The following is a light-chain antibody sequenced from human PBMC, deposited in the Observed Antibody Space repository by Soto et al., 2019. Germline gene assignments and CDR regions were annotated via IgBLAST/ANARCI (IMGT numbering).Light chain of an antibody. CDR2: DVS. CDR1: SSDVGGYNY. V-gene: IGLV2-11*01. J-gene: IGLJ3*02. Sequence: QSALTQPRSVSGSPGQSVTISCTGTSSDVGGYNYVSWYQQHPGKAPKLMIYDVSKRPSGVPHRFSGSKSGNTASLTISGLQADDEDYYYCCSSASSYTSVFGGGTKLTVL. CDR3: CSSASSYTSV.